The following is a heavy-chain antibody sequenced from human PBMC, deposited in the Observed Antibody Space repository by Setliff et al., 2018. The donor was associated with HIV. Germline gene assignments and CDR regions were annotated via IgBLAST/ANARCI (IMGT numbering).Heavy chain of an antibody. CDR3: ARHYDSSGPNYRYYYMDV. CDR2: INHGGST. CDR1: SGSFSGYY. D-gene: IGHD3-22*01. Sequence: SETLSLTCAVYSGSFSGYYWSWIRQSPGRGLEWIGEINHGGSTKYNPSFKSRLAMSVDTSKQQFSLKLNSVTAADTAVYYCARHYDSSGPNYRYYYMDVWGKGTTVTVSS. V-gene: IGHV4-34*01. J-gene: IGHJ6*03.